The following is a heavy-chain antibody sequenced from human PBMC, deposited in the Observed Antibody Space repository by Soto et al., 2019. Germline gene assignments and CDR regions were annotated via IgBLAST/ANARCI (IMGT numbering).Heavy chain of an antibody. J-gene: IGHJ6*02. D-gene: IGHD3-9*01. Sequence: GASVKVSCKASGYTFTGYYMHWVRQAPGQGLEWMGGIIPIFGTANYAQKFQGRVTITADESTSTAYMELSSLRSEDTAVYYCARVHYDILTGYYKEGDYYYSGMDVWGQGTTVTVSS. CDR1: GYTFTGYY. CDR2: IIPIFGTA. V-gene: IGHV1-69*13. CDR3: ARVHYDILTGYYKEGDYYYSGMDV.